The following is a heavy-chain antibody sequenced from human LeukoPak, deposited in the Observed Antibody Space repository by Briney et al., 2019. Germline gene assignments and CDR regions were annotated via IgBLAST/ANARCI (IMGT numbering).Heavy chain of an antibody. J-gene: IGHJ6*02. D-gene: IGHD5-12*01. V-gene: IGHV3-30*18. CDR2: ISYDGSNK. Sequence: GGSLRPSCAASGFTFSSYGMHWVRQAPGKGLEWVAVISYDGSNKYYADSVKGRFTISRDNSKNTLYLQMNSLRAEDTAVYYCAKDRATMAKKTLFYYYYYGMDVWGQGTTVTVSS. CDR3: AKDRATMAKKTLFYYYYYGMDV. CDR1: GFTFSSYG.